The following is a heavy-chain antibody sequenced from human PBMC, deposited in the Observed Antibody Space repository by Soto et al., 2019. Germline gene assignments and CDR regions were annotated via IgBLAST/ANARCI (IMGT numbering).Heavy chain of an antibody. CDR2: IYYSGST. V-gene: IGHV4-31*01. Sequence: QVQLQESGPGLVKPSQTLSLTCTVSGGSISSGGYYWSWIRQHPGKGLEWIGYIYYSGSTYYNPSLKSQVTLSVDTSKNQFSLKLSSVTAADTAVYYCARDNYGDYSWFDPWGQGTLVTVSS. J-gene: IGHJ5*02. CDR1: GGSISSGGYY. CDR3: ARDNYGDYSWFDP. D-gene: IGHD4-17*01.